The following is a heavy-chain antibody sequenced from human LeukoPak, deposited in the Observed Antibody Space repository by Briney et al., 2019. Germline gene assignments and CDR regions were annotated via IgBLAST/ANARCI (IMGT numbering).Heavy chain of an antibody. V-gene: IGHV3-30*02. D-gene: IGHD6-6*01. CDR2: IRFDGTNK. Sequence: PGRSLRLSCAASGFTFSSYGMHWVRQAPGKGLEWVAFIRFDGTNKYYADSVKGRFTISRDNSKNTLYLQMNSLRAEDTAVYYCAKELNIAARPRSLWYWGQGTLVTVSS. J-gene: IGHJ4*02. CDR3: AKELNIAARPRSLWY. CDR1: GFTFSSYG.